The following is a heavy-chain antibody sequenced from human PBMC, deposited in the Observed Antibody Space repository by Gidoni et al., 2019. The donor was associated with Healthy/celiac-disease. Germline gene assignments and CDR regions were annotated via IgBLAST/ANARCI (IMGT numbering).Heavy chain of an antibody. V-gene: IGHV3-48*01. CDR3: ARGGDTVTTSLGFDY. Sequence: EVQLVESGGGLVQPGGSLRLSCAASGFTFSSYSMNWVRQAPGKGLEWVSYISSSSSTIYDADSVKGRFTISRDNAKNSLYLQMNSLRAEDTAVYYCARGGDTVTTSLGFDYWGQGTLVTVSS. J-gene: IGHJ4*02. CDR2: ISSSSSTI. CDR1: GFTFSSYS. D-gene: IGHD4-17*01.